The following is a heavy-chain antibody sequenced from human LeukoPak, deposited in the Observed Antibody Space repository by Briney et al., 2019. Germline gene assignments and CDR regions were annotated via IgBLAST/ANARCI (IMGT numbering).Heavy chain of an antibody. J-gene: IGHJ4*02. CDR2: ISAYNGNT. CDR3: ARGYVWGSYRPYYFDY. D-gene: IGHD3-16*02. CDR1: GCTFTSYG. Sequence: ASVKVSCKASGCTFTSYGISWVRQAPGQGLEWMGWISAYNGNTNYAQKLQGRVTMTTDTSTSTAYMELRSLRSDDTAVYYCARGYVWGSYRPYYFDYWGQGTLVTVSS. V-gene: IGHV1-18*01.